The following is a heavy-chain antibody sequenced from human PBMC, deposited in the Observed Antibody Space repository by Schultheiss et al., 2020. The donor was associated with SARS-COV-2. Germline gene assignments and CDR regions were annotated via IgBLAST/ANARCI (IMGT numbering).Heavy chain of an antibody. CDR1: GFTFSSYA. CDR3: TRRVPGSSFNCFDP. D-gene: IGHD2-2*01. J-gene: IGHJ5*02. V-gene: IGHV3-23*01. Sequence: GGSLRLSCAASGFTFSSYAMSWVLQAPGKGLEWVSLLSGRGDSTDYADSVKGRFTISRDNSKNTVYLQMNSLRGEDTAVYYCTRRVPGSSFNCFDPWGQGTLVTVSS. CDR2: LSGRGDST.